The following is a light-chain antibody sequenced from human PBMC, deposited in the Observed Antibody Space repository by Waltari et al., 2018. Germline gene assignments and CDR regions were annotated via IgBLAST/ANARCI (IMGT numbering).Light chain of an antibody. Sequence: SYELTQPPSVSVSPGQTASIPCSGDGLGNKYVSWFQQRPGQSPVLVIYEDAKRHSGVPARSSDSHSENMATLTISGTHATDEADYYCQAWDPTSHVTFGGGTKLTVL. J-gene: IGLJ2*01. CDR1: GLGNKY. CDR2: EDA. V-gene: IGLV3-1*01. CDR3: QAWDPTSHVT.